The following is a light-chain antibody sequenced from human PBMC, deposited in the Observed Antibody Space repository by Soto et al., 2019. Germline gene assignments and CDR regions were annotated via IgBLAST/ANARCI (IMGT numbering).Light chain of an antibody. Sequence: SYELTQPPSVSVSPGQTARITCSGDALPKQYAYWYQQKPGQAPILVIYKDTERPSGIPERFSGSSSGTTVTLTISGVQAGDEADYYCQSADNSGIYYVFGTGTKVTV. CDR1: ALPKQY. J-gene: IGLJ1*01. V-gene: IGLV3-25*02. CDR3: QSADNSGIYYV. CDR2: KDT.